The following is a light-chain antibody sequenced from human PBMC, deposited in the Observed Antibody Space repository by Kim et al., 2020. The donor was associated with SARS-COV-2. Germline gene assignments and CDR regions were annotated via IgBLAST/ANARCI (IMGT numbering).Light chain of an antibody. J-gene: IGKJ1*01. CDR1: QSVSSSY. CDR3: KQYRT. CDR2: GAF. Sequence: TLSLSPGDTATLFCRASQSVSSSYLAWYQQKPGQAPRLLIYGAFIRATGIPERFRGSGSGTDFTLTISRLESEDFAVYYCKQYRTFGRGTKVDIK. V-gene: IGKV3-20*01.